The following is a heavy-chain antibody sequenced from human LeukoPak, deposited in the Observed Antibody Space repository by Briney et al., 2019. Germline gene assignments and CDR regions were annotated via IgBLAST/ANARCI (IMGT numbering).Heavy chain of an antibody. CDR3: ARESFSRRAGITMVRGVITY. D-gene: IGHD3-10*01. CDR2: IIPILDTT. CDR1: GGTLSNYA. Sequence: SVKVSCKASGGTLSNYAINWVRQAPGQGLEWMGRIIPILDTTNYAQKFQGRVTFITDESTSTAYMELITLRSGDTAVYYCARESFSRRAGITMVRGVITYWGQGTLVTVSS. J-gene: IGHJ4*02. V-gene: IGHV1-69*11.